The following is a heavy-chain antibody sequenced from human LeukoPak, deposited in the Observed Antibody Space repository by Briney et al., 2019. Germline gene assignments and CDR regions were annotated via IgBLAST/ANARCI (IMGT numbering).Heavy chain of an antibody. D-gene: IGHD6-13*01. Sequence: SETLSLTCTVSGGSISSYYWSWLRQPPGKGLEWIGYIYYSGSTNYNPSLKSRVTISVDTPKNQFSLKLSSVTAADTAVYYCARGIAAAGTDFDYWGQGTLVTVSS. J-gene: IGHJ4*02. CDR2: IYYSGST. CDR3: ARGIAAAGTDFDY. V-gene: IGHV4-59*01. CDR1: GGSISSYY.